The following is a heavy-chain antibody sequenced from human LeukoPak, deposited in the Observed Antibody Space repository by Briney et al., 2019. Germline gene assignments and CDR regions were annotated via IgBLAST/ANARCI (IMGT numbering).Heavy chain of an antibody. Sequence: PGGSLRLSCAASGFTFSSYWMSWVRQAPGKGLEWVVNIKQDGSEKYYVDSVKGRFTISRDNAKNSLYLQMNSLRAEDTAVYYCATPTYYDILTGSPNDYWGQGTLVTVSS. CDR2: IKQDGSEK. CDR3: ATPTYYDILTGSPNDY. J-gene: IGHJ4*02. CDR1: GFTFSSYW. V-gene: IGHV3-7*01. D-gene: IGHD3-9*01.